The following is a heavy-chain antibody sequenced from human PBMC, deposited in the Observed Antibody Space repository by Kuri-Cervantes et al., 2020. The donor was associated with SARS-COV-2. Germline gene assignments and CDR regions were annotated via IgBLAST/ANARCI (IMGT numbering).Heavy chain of an antibody. V-gene: IGHV3-23*01. CDR1: GFTFSSYA. Sequence: GESLKISCAASGFTFSSYAMSWVRQAPGKGLEWVSAISGSGGSTYYADSVKGRFTISRDNSKNTLYLQMNSLRAEDTAVYYCAKDQTNWYSYFDYWGQGTLVTVSS. CDR2: ISGSGGST. J-gene: IGHJ4*02. CDR3: AKDQTNWYSYFDY. D-gene: IGHD1-7*01.